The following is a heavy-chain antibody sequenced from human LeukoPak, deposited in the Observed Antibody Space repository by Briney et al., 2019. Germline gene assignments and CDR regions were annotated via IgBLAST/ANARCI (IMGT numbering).Heavy chain of an antibody. D-gene: IGHD3-10*01. CDR3: AKVRGSYGSGIIDY. CDR1: GFTFSSHA. V-gene: IGHV3-23*01. Sequence: GGSLRLSCAASGFTFSSHAMCWVRQAPGKGLEWVSSISSGAGTYYADSVKGRFTISRDNSKNTLYLQMNSLRAEDTAEYYCAKVRGSYGSGIIDYWGQGTLVTVSS. CDR2: ISSGAGT. J-gene: IGHJ4*02.